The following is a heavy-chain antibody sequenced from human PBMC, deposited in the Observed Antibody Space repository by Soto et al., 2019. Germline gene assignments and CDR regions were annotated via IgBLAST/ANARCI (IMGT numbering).Heavy chain of an antibody. CDR1: GGSISAYS. CDR3: AREGNLGRWLQPLAF. CDR2: IHYNGNT. Sequence: SEILSLTCTVSGGSISAYSWSWVRQPPGKGLEWIGNIHYNGNTKYNPSLKSRVTMSVDTSKNQFSLKLISVTAADTAKYFCAREGNLGRWLQPLAFWGQGTLVPVSS. J-gene: IGHJ4*02. V-gene: IGHV4-59*01. D-gene: IGHD5-12*01.